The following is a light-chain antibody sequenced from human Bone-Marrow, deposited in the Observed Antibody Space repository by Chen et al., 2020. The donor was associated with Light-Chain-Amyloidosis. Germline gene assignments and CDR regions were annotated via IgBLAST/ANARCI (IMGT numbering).Light chain of an antibody. V-gene: IGLV6-57*01. Sequence: NFMLTQPHSVSESPGKTVIISCTRSSGSIATNYVLWYQQLPGSSPTTVIYEDDQRPSGVPDRFSGSIDTSSNSASLTLSGLKTEDEADYYCQSYQGSSQGVFGGGTKLTVL. CDR3: QSYQGSSQGV. CDR1: SGSIATNY. J-gene: IGLJ3*02. CDR2: EDD.